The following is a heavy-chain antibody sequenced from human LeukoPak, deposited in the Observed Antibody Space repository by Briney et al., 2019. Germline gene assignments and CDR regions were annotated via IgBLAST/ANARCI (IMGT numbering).Heavy chain of an antibody. CDR2: TNPAGSET. CDR1: VFSFSAYW. D-gene: IGHD2-15*01. Sequence: VGSLRLSCAASVFSFSAYWMTGVRQTPGAGLGWVSNTNPAGSETSYVDPVKGRFSISRDNAKNLVYLQMNSLRAEDTAVYHCARFGYVAAVDVWGQGTPVTVSS. CDR3: ARFGYVAAVDV. J-gene: IGHJ4*02. V-gene: IGHV3-7*01.